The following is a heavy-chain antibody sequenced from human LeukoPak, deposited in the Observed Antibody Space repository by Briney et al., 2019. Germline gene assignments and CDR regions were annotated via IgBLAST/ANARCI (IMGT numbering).Heavy chain of an antibody. D-gene: IGHD2-8*02. Sequence: GESLKISCAASGFTFSNYAMTWVRQAPGKGLEWVSSISAGGGSTYYADFVKGRFTITRDTFRNTVFLQMYSLRVEDTAVYYCARASALGSCTATRCLTFDSWGQGTLVTVSS. CDR3: ARASALGSCTATRCLTFDS. CDR2: ISAGGGST. J-gene: IGHJ4*02. CDR1: GFTFSNYA. V-gene: IGHV3-23*01.